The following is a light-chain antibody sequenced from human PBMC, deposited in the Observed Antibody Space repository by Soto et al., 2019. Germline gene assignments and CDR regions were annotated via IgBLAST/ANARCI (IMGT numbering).Light chain of an antibody. V-gene: IGLV2-14*01. CDR2: EIS. CDR1: SSDVGAYDY. J-gene: IGLJ1*01. Sequence: QSALTQPPSASGSPGQSVTISCTGTSSDVGAYDYVSWYQQHPGKAPKLMIYEISNRPSGVSNRFSGSKSGNTASQTISGLQAEDEADYYCSSYTSSSPDVFGTGTKVTVL. CDR3: SSYTSSSPDV.